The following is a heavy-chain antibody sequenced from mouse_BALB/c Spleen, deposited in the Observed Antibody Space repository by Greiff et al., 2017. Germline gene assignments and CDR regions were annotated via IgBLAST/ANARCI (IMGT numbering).Heavy chain of an antibody. CDR3: ARARPLLRSLDWYFDV. Sequence: QVQLKQSGAELMKPGASVKISCKATGYTFSSYWIEWVKQRPGHGLEWIGEILPGSGSTNYNEKFKGKATFTADTSSNTAYMQLSSLTSEDSAVYYCARARPLLRSLDWYFDVWGAGTTVTVSS. V-gene: IGHV1-9*01. CDR1: GYTFSSYW. D-gene: IGHD1-1*01. J-gene: IGHJ1*01. CDR2: ILPGSGST.